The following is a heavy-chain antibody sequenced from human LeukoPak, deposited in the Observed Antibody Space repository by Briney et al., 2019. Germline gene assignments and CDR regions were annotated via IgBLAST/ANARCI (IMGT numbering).Heavy chain of an antibody. V-gene: IGHV3-30-3*01. Sequence: GGSLRLSCAASGFTFSSYAMHWVRQAPGKGLEWVAVISYDGSNKYYADSVKGRFTISRDNSKNTLYLQMNSLRAEDTAVYYYARDNWFDPWGQGTLVTVSS. CDR2: ISYDGSNK. CDR3: ARDNWFDP. J-gene: IGHJ5*02. CDR1: GFTFSSYA.